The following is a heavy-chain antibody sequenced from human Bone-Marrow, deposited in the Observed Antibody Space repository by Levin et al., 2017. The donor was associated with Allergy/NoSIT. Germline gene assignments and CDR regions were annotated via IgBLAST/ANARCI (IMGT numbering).Heavy chain of an antibody. CDR3: ARDSIAAAWWGAEAFDI. Sequence: LSLTCAASGFTFSSYWMSWVRQAPGKGLEWVANIKQDGSEKYYVDSVKGRFTISRDNAKNSLYLQMNSLRAEDTAVYYCARDSIAAAWWGAEAFDIWGQGTMVTVSS. CDR1: GFTFSSYW. J-gene: IGHJ3*02. CDR2: IKQDGSEK. V-gene: IGHV3-7*01. D-gene: IGHD6-13*01.